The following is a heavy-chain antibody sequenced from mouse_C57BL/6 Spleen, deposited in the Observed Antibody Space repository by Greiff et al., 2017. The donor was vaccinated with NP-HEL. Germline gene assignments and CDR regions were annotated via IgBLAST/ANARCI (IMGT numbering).Heavy chain of an antibody. D-gene: IGHD1-1*02. J-gene: IGHJ4*01. V-gene: IGHV1-50*01. Sequence: VQLQQPGAELVKPGASVKLSCKASGYTFTSYWMQWVKQRPGQGLEWIGEIDPSDSYTNYNQKFKGKATLTVDTSSSTAYMQLSSLTSEDSAVYYCARGRYYGGRDYAMDYWGQGTSVTVSS. CDR3: ARGRYYGGRDYAMDY. CDR2: IDPSDSYT. CDR1: GYTFTSYW.